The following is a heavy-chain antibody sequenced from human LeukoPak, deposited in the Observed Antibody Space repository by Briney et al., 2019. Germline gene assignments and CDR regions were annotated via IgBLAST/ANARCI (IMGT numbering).Heavy chain of an antibody. CDR1: GDSISSYY. J-gene: IGHJ4*02. D-gene: IGHD1-14*01. V-gene: IGHV4-59*08. Sequence: SETLSLTCTVSGDSISSYYWSWIRQPPGKGLEWIGYIYYSGSTNYNPSLKSRVTISVDTSKNQFSLRLSSVTAADTAVYYCARHARESGHYWGQGTLVTVPS. CDR3: ARHARESGHY. CDR2: IYYSGST.